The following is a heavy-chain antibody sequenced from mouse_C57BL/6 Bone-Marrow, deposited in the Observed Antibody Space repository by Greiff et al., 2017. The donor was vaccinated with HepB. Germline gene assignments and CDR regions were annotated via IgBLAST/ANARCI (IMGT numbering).Heavy chain of an antibody. CDR1: GYTFTDYN. Sequence: EVQLQQSGPELVKPGASVKIPCKASGYTFTDYNMDWVKQSHGKSLEWIGDINPNNGGTIYNQKFKGKATLTVDKSSSTAYMELRSLTSEDTAVYYCARGGFYYGNTYWYFDVWGTGTTVTVSS. J-gene: IGHJ1*03. CDR2: INPNNGGT. CDR3: ARGGFYYGNTYWYFDV. V-gene: IGHV1-18*01. D-gene: IGHD2-1*01.